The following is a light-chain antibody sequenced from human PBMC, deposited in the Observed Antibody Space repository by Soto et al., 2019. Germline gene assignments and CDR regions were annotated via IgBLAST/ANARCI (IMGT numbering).Light chain of an antibody. J-gene: IGKJ1*01. V-gene: IGKV3-15*01. CDR2: GAS. CDR1: QSVSQSVSSK. CDR3: QQYHNWPPT. Sequence: EIVMTQSPATLSVSPGERVTLSCRASQSVSQSVSSKLAWYQQKAGRAPRLLIHGASTRATGIPARFSGSGSGTEFTLTISSLQSEDLAVYFCQQYHNWPPTFGQGT.